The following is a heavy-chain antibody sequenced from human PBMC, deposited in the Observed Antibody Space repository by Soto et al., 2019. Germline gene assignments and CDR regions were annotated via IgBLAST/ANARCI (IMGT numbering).Heavy chain of an antibody. CDR2: IYPSGGST. J-gene: IGHJ4*02. D-gene: IGHD3-10*01. Sequence: ASVKVSCKASGYTFTNYYMHWVRQAPGQGLEWMGIIYPSGGSTRNAQKFQGRVTMTRDTSTSTVYMELSSLRSEDTAIYYCARDFSGPMDYWGRGTLVTVSS. CDR1: GYTFTNYY. V-gene: IGHV1-46*01. CDR3: ARDFSGPMDY.